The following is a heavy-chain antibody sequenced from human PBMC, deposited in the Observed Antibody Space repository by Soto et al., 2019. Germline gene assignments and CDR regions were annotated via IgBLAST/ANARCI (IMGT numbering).Heavy chain of an antibody. CDR1: GDSISSYY. D-gene: IGHD6-13*01. V-gene: IGHV4-4*07. CDR2: IYTSGST. Sequence: QVQLQESGPGLVKPSETLSLTCTVSGDSISSYYWSWIRQPAGKGLEWIGRIYTSGSTNYNPALKSRVTMSVDTSKNQFALKLSSVTAADTAVYYCARGWLSSTDYYGLDVWGQGTTVTVSS. J-gene: IGHJ6*02. CDR3: ARGWLSSTDYYGLDV.